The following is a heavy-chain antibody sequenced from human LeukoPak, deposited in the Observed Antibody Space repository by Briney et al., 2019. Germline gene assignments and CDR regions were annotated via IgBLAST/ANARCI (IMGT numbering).Heavy chain of an antibody. V-gene: IGHV4-34*01. CDR1: GGSFSDYS. Sequence: SETLSLTCAVYGGSFSDYSWSWIRQPPGKGLEWIGEINHSGSTNYNLSLKSRVTLSVDTSKNQFSLKLSSVTAADTAVYYCASRSSGWRSDYWGQGTLVTVSS. CDR3: ASRSSGWRSDY. J-gene: IGHJ4*02. D-gene: IGHD6-19*01. CDR2: INHSGST.